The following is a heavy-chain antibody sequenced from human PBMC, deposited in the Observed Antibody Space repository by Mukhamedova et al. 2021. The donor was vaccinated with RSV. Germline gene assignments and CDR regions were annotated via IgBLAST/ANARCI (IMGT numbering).Heavy chain of an antibody. D-gene: IGHD3-22*01. CDR2: IDWDDDK. CDR3: ARSTYSYESSGYYDAFDY. J-gene: IGHJ4*02. V-gene: IGHV2-70*01. Sequence: EWLALIDWDDDKYYSTSLKTSLTISKDTSKNQVVLTMTNMDPVDTATYYCARSTYSYESSGYYDAFDYWGQGTLVIVSS.